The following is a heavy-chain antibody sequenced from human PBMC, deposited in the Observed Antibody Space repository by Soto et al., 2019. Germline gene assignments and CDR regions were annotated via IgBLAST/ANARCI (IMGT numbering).Heavy chain of an antibody. J-gene: IGHJ6*02. Sequence: QVQLVESGGGVVQPGRSLRLSCAASGFTFSSYGMHWVRQAPGKGLEWVAVISYDGSNKYYADSVKGRFTISRDNSKNALYLQMNSLRAEDTAVDYCAKDELVIVLVPAAPSATRLNYYYCGMDVWGQGTTVTVSS. CDR1: GFTFSSYG. V-gene: IGHV3-30*18. CDR3: AKDELVIVLVPAAPSATRLNYYYCGMDV. CDR2: ISYDGSNK. D-gene: IGHD2-2*01.